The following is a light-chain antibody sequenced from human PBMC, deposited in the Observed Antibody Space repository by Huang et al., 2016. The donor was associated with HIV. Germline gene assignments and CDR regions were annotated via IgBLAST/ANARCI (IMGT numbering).Light chain of an antibody. J-gene: IGKJ4*01. CDR3: QQYYTTPLT. CDR2: WAS. Sequence: DIVMTQSPDSLAVSLGERATINCKSSQSVLFSANNKNYLAWYQQKPGQPPKLLISWASTRESGVPDRFSGSGSGTDFTLTISSLQAGDVAVYYCQQYYTTPLTFGGGTKVEI. V-gene: IGKV4-1*01. CDR1: QSVLFSANNKNY.